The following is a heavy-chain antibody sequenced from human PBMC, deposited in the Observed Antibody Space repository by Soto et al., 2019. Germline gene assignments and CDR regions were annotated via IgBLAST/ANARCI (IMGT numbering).Heavy chain of an antibody. J-gene: IGHJ4*02. D-gene: IGHD3-9*01. CDR1: GGSINSYY. V-gene: IGHV4-59*01. Sequence: PSETLALTYTVSGGSINSYYWSWIRQPPGKVLEWIGYIYYSGSTNYNPSLKSRVTISVDTSKNQFSLKLSSVTATDTAVYYCARAIPNYYDILTGYYTSGRAYYFDYWGQGTLVTVYS. CDR2: IYYSGST. CDR3: ARAIPNYYDILTGYYTSGRAYYFDY.